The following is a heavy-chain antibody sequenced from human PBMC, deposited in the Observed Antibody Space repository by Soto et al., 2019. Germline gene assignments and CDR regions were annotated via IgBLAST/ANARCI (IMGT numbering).Heavy chain of an antibody. CDR2: VYYSGST. CDR3: ARQAMD. V-gene: IGHV4-59*08. Sequence: QVQLQESGPGLVKPSETLSLTCTVSGGSISDYYWSWFRQAPGKGLDWIGYVYYSGSTNYNPSLHSRVTISVDTSKNQFSLKLRYVTAADTAVYYCARQAMDWGQGTLVTVSS. CDR1: GGSISDYY. J-gene: IGHJ4*02.